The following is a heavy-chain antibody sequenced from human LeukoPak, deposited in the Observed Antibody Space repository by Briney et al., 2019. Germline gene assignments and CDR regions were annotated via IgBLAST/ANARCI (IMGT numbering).Heavy chain of an antibody. CDR1: GLTFSTYA. V-gene: IGHV3-23*01. CDR2: ISGSGGIT. CDR3: AKNNSGTTGTNCWFAS. J-gene: IGHJ5*01. D-gene: IGHD1-1*01. Sequence: GGSLPHSCAASGLTFSTYAMSWVRQAPGKGLEWVSTISGSGGITYYADSVKGRFTISRDNSKNTLYLQMNSLRAEDTAVFYCAKNNSGTTGTNCWFASWGQVSLVTVSS.